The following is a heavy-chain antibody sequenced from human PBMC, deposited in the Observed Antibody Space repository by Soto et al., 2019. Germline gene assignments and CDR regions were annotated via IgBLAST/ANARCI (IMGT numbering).Heavy chain of an antibody. D-gene: IGHD4-4*01. Sequence: QMHLVQSGPEVRKPGSSVKVSCKVSGGSFTYTLSWVRQAPGQGLEWMGGIIPIFGTTNYAEKFQGRVTITADESTKTAFMELSTLRSEDTAVYYCARLHSHGTYGMDVWGQGTAVIVSS. V-gene: IGHV1-69*01. CDR2: IIPIFGTT. CDR1: GGSFTYT. CDR3: ARLHSHGTYGMDV. J-gene: IGHJ6*02.